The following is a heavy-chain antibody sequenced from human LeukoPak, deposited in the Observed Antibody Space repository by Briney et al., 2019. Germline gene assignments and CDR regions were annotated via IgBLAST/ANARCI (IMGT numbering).Heavy chain of an antibody. Sequence: GGSLRLSCAASGFTISSYSVNWVRQAPGKGLEWVSSISTSSNYIYYADSVKGRFTISRDNAKNSLYLQMNSLRAEDTAVYYCARDLGYSYARPWYYFDYWGQGTLVTVSS. D-gene: IGHD5-18*01. CDR2: ISTSSNYI. J-gene: IGHJ4*02. V-gene: IGHV3-21*01. CDR3: ARDLGYSYARPWYYFDY. CDR1: GFTISSYS.